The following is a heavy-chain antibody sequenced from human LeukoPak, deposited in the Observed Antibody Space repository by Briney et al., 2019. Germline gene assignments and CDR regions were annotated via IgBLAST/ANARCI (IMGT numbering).Heavy chain of an antibody. V-gene: IGHV4-4*02. CDR3: ARENVVAQGTFDY. D-gene: IGHD2-21*01. J-gene: IGHJ4*02. Sequence: SETLSLTCAVSGGSISSSNWWSWFRQPPGKGLEWIGEIYHSGSTNYNPSLKSRVTISVDKSKNQISLKLTFVTAADTAFYFCARENVVAQGTFDYWGQGALVTVSS. CDR1: GGSISSSNW. CDR2: IYHSGST.